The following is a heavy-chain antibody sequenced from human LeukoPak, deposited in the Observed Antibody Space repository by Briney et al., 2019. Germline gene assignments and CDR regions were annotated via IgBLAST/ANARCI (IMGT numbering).Heavy chain of an antibody. CDR2: ISAYNGNT. V-gene: IGHV1-18*01. Sequence: ASVKVPCTASGYTFTSYGISWVRQAPGQGLEWMGWISAYNGNTNYAQKLQGRVTMTTDTSTSTAYMELRSLRSDDTAVYYCARDGLSSSPRYYYYGMDVRGQGTTVTVSS. CDR1: GYTFTSYG. D-gene: IGHD6-6*01. J-gene: IGHJ6*02. CDR3: ARDGLSSSPRYYYYGMDV.